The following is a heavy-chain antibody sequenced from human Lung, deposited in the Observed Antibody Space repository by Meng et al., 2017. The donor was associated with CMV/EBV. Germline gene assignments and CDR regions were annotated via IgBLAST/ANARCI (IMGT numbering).Heavy chain of an antibody. Sequence: GGSLRLSCAASGFTFSSYEMNWVRQAPGKGLEWVSYISSSGSTIYYTDSVKGRFTISRDNAKNSLYVQMNSLRAEDTAVYYCARGFGEPSMDVWGQGNTVNCSS. CDR1: GFTFSSYE. CDR3: ARGFGEPSMDV. CDR2: ISSSGSTI. V-gene: IGHV3-48*03. J-gene: IGHJ6*01. D-gene: IGHD3-16*01.